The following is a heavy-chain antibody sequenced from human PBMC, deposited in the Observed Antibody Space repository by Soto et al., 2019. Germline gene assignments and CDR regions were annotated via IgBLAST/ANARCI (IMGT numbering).Heavy chain of an antibody. CDR1: GFTFSNFE. V-gene: IGHV3-48*03. CDR2: INTAGSTK. CDR3: ARAECSSPDCLTAYYSYGLYV. D-gene: IGHD3-9*01. J-gene: IGHJ6*02. Sequence: PGGSLRLSCAASGFTFSNFEMHWVRQAPGKGLEWVSYINTAGSTKYYAESVKGRFTISRDNARNSLFLQMNSLRAEDAAVYYCARAECSSPDCLTAYYSYGLYVWGQGSRVTVSS.